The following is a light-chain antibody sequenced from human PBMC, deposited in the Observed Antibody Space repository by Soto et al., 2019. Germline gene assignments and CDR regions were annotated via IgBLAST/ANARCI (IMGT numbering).Light chain of an antibody. CDR3: QQSYSTPRT. J-gene: IGKJ1*01. Sequence: DVQMTQSPSSLSASVGERVTITCRASQSISSSLNWYQQKPGKAPKLLIYAAPSLQSGVPSRFSGSGSGTDFTLTISSLQPEDFATYYCQQSYSTPRTFGQGTKVDI. CDR1: QSISSS. CDR2: AAP. V-gene: IGKV1-39*01.